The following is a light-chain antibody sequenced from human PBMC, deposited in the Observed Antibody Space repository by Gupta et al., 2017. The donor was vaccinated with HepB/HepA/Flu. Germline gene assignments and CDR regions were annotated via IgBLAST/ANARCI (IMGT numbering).Light chain of an antibody. CDR2: DNS. J-gene: IGLJ2*01. V-gene: IGLV1-40*01. Sequence: QSVLTQPPSVSGAPGQRVTISCTGSSPNLGAGYDVPWYQQLPGTAPELLICDNSNRPSGVPDRFSGSKSGTSASVAITGLQAEDEADYYCQSYDSSMSGVVFGGGTKLTVL. CDR1: SPNLGAGYD. CDR3: QSYDSSMSGVV.